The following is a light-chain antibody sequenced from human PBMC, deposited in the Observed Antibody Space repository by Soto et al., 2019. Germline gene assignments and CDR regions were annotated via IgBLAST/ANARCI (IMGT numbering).Light chain of an antibody. J-gene: IGKJ1*01. CDR2: DAS. Sequence: DIQMAQSPSTLSAAVGDRVVITCRASQSITTWLAWYQQKPGKAPKLLIYDASSLEGGVPSSFSGSGSGTEFTLTISSLQPDDFATYYCQQYDEYWTFGQGTKVDI. CDR1: QSITTW. CDR3: QQYDEYWT. V-gene: IGKV1-5*01.